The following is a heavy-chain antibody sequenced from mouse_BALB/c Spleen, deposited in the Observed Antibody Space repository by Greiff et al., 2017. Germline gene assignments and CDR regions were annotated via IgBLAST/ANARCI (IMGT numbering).Heavy chain of an antibody. Sequence: EVNVVESGGGLVKPGGSLKLSCAASGFTFSDYYMYWVRQTPEKRLEWVATISDGGSYTYYPDSVKGRFTISRDNAKNNLYLQMSSLKSEDTAMYYCARDHDYDGGYAMDYWGQGTAVTVSS. J-gene: IGHJ4*01. D-gene: IGHD2-4*01. V-gene: IGHV5-4*02. CDR2: ISDGGSYT. CDR1: GFTFSDYY. CDR3: ARDHDYDGGYAMDY.